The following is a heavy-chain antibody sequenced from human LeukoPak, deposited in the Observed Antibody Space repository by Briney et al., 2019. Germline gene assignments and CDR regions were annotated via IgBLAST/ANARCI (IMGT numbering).Heavy chain of an antibody. CDR3: AKVPVFSLTISEVVTDDAFDI. D-gene: IGHD3-3*01. Sequence: GGSLRLSCAASGFTFSSYAMSWVRQAPGKGLEWVSAISGSGGATYYADSVKGRFTISRDNSKNTLYLQMNSLRAEDTAVYYCAKVPVFSLTISEVVTDDAFDIWRQGTIVTVSS. CDR2: ISGSGGAT. CDR1: GFTFSSYA. V-gene: IGHV3-23*01. J-gene: IGHJ3*02.